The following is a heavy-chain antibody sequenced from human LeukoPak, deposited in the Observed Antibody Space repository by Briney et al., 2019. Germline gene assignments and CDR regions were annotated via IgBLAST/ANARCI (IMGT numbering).Heavy chain of an antibody. CDR1: GGTFSNYA. V-gene: IGHV1-69*13. CDR2: IIPIFGTA. Sequence: SVKVSCKASGGTFSNYAISWVRQAPGQGLEWMGGIIPIFGTANYAQKFQGRVTITADESTSTAYMELNSLRSEDTAVYYCARDRPLGVDEYGDAFDIWGQGTMVTVSS. D-gene: IGHD2-8*02. CDR3: ARDRPLGVDEYGDAFDI. J-gene: IGHJ3*02.